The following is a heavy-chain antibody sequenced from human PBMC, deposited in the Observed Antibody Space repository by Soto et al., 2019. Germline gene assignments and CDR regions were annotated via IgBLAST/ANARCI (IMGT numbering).Heavy chain of an antibody. V-gene: IGHV4-4*07. D-gene: IGHD6-6*01. J-gene: IGHJ3*02. CDR3: AREYSSSSGRTLDI. CDR2: IYSSGNT. Sequence: QVQLQESGPGLVKPSETLSLTCNVSGGSISSYYWTWIRQPAGKGLEWIGRIYSSGNTNYNPSLKSRVTMSVDTSKNQFSLKLSYVTAADTAVYYCAREYSSSSGRTLDILGQGTMVTVSS. CDR1: GGSISSYY.